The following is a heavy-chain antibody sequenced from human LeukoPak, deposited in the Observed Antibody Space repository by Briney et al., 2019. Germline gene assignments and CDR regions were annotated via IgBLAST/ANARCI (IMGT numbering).Heavy chain of an antibody. CDR1: GFTFNSYW. D-gene: IGHD3-10*01. CDR2: IDPDGSEK. V-gene: IGHV3-7*01. J-gene: IGHJ4*02. CDR3: ARIYYFGDNNWRYFDN. Sequence: GGSLRLFCAASGFTFNSYWMSWVRQAPGKGLEWVANIDPDGSEKQYGDSVKGRFTTSRDNAKNPLYLQMNSLRAEDTAIYYCARIYYFGDNNWRYFDNWGQGTLVTVSS.